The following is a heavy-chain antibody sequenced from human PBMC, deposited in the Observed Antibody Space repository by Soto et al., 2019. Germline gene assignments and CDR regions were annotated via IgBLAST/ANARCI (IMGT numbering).Heavy chain of an antibody. D-gene: IGHD3-9*01. CDR2: IYYSGST. CDR1: GGSISSGGYY. Sequence: SETLSLTCTVSGGSISSGGYYWSWIRQHPGKGLEWIGYIYYSGSTYYNPSLKSRVTISVDTSKNQFSLKLSSVTAADTAVYYCARDPGAYYDILTGSGGYMDVWGKGTTVTVSS. J-gene: IGHJ6*03. CDR3: ARDPGAYYDILTGSGGYMDV. V-gene: IGHV4-31*03.